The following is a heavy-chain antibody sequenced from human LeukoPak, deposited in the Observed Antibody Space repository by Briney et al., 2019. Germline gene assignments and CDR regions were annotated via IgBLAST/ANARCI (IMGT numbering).Heavy chain of an antibody. CDR2: IRYDGSNK. D-gene: IGHD3-10*01. CDR1: GFTFSSYA. J-gene: IGHJ4*02. Sequence: GGSLRLSCAASGFTFSSYAMHWVRQAPGKGLEWVAFIRYDGSNKYYADSVKGRFTISRDNSKNTLYLQMNSLRAEDTAVYYCAKSDYYGSGSYAKFDYWGQGTLVTVSS. V-gene: IGHV3-30*02. CDR3: AKSDYYGSGSYAKFDY.